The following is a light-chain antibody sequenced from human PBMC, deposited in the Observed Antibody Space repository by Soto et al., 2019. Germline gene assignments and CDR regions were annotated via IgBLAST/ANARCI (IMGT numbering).Light chain of an antibody. CDR2: GAS. Sequence: IVLTQSPDTLSLSPGDRATSSCNTTQHVSSNYLAWYQQKPAQAPKLLIYGASSMASGVPYRFSGSGSGTDFTLTISRLQPEDFAMYYCQQYDTSHRTFGQGTKVDI. V-gene: IGKV3-20*01. J-gene: IGKJ1*01. CDR1: QHVSSNY. CDR3: QQYDTSHRT.